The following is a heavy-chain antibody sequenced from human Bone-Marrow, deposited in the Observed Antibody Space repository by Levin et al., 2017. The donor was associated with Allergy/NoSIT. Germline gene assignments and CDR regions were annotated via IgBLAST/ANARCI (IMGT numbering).Heavy chain of an antibody. CDR1: GFTFSSYA. D-gene: IGHD3-10*01. CDR3: ARGIVTMVRGGAFDI. CDR2: ISYDGSNK. V-gene: IGHV3-30*04. Sequence: AGGSLRLSCAASGFTFSSYAMHWVRQAPGKGLEWVAVISYDGSNKYYADSVKGRFTISRDNSKNTLYLQMNSLRAEDTAVYYCARGIVTMVRGGAFDIWGQGTMVTVSS. J-gene: IGHJ3*02.